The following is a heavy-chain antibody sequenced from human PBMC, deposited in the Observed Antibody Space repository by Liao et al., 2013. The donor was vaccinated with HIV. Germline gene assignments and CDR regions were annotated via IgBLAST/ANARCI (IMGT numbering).Heavy chain of an antibody. V-gene: IGHV4-61*08. D-gene: IGHD2-2*01. Sequence: QVQLQESGPGLVKPSQTLSLTCTVSGGSISSAGYYWSWIRQPSGKGLEWIGYIYSNGLTNYNTSMKSRVTISLDTSKNQFSLRLKSVTAADTAVYYCARDHYALPFDIWGQGTQVTVSS. CDR3: ARDHYALPFDI. CDR1: GGSISSAGYY. CDR2: IYSNGLT. J-gene: IGHJ4*02.